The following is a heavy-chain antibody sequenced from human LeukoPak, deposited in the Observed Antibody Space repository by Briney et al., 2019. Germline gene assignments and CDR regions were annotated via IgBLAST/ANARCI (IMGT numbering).Heavy chain of an antibody. CDR1: GFTVNNNF. J-gene: IGHJ5*02. CDR2: IYIGGGT. V-gene: IGHV3-53*01. Sequence: GGSLRLSCAASGFTVNNNFMSWVRQAPGKGLEWVSVIYIGGGTYYAASVKGRFTISRDNSKNTLFLQMNSLRADDTAMYYCARGQGAWGQGTLVTVSS. CDR3: ARGQGA.